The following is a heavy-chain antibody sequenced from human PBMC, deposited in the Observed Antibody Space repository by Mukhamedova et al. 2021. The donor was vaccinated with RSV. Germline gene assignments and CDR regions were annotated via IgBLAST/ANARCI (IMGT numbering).Heavy chain of an antibody. Sequence: GKGLEWIGSIYYSGSTYYNPSLKSRVTISVDTSKNQFSLKLSSVTAADTAAYYCARDEIVVVPAAIGWFDPWGQGTLVTVSS. J-gene: IGHJ5*02. V-gene: IGHV4-38-2*02. D-gene: IGHD2-2*01. CDR3: ARDEIVVVPAAIGWFDP. CDR2: IYYSGST.